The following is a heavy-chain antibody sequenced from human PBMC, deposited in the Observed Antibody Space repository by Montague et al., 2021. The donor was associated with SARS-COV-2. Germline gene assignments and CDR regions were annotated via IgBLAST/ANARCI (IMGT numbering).Heavy chain of an antibody. Sequence: SLRLSCAASGFGFNNYWMAWVRQTPGKGLEWVANIRKDATKISYVDSVKGRFTISRDNAKNSLYREMNSLRAEDTAVYYCARDQNYDSSGQYYDVFDLWGQGTMVAVSS. CDR1: GFGFNNYW. J-gene: IGHJ3*01. D-gene: IGHD3-22*01. CDR2: IRKDATKI. CDR3: ARDQNYDSSGQYYDVFDL. V-gene: IGHV3-7*01.